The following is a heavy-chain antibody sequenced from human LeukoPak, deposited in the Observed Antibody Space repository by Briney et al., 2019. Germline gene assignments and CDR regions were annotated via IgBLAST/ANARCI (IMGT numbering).Heavy chain of an antibody. CDR3: AKDEGDDILSWDY. CDR2: ISGSGGST. CDR1: GFTFSSYA. Sequence: TGGSLRLSCAASGFTFSSYAMSWVRQAPGKGLEWVSAISGSGGSTYYADSVKGRFTISRDNSKNTLYLQMSSLRAEDTAVYYCAKDEGDDILSWDYWGQGTLVTVSS. V-gene: IGHV3-23*01. D-gene: IGHD3-9*01. J-gene: IGHJ4*02.